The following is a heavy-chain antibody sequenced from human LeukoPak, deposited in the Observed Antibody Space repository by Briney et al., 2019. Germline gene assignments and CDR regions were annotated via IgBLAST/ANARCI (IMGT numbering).Heavy chain of an antibody. CDR2: ILYDGSNK. D-gene: IGHD3-3*01. Sequence: GGSLRLSCAASGFTFSNYGMHWVRQAPGKGLEWVAFILYDGSNKNYADSVKVRFTISRDNSKNTLYLQMNSLRAEDTAIYYCAKSPDFGWGQGTLVTVSS. J-gene: IGHJ4*02. CDR3: AKSPDFG. V-gene: IGHV3-30*02. CDR1: GFTFSNYG.